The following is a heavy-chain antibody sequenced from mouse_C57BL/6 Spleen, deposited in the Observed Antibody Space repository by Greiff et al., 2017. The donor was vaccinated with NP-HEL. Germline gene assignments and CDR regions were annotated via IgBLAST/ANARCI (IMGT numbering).Heavy chain of an antibody. J-gene: IGHJ2*01. CDR2: IDPEDGET. V-gene: IGHV14-2*01. CDR1: GFNIKDYY. CDR3: ATSGSSYY. Sequence: VQLQQSGAELVKPGASVKLSCTASGFNIKDYYMHWVKQRTEQGLEWIGRIDPEDGETKYAPKFQGKATMTADTSSNTAYLQLSSLTSEDTAVYYCATSGSSYYWGQGTTLTVSS. D-gene: IGHD1-1*01.